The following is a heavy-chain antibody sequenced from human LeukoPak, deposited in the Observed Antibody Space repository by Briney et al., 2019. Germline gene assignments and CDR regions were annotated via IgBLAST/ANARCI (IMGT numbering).Heavy chain of an antibody. CDR2: ISSSGSTI. CDR3: AREGGEWELLRTFDY. CDR1: GFIFSSYE. V-gene: IGHV3-48*03. J-gene: IGHJ4*02. Sequence: GGSLRLSCAASGFIFSSYEMNWVRQAPGKGLECVSYISSSGSTIYYADSVKGRFTISRDNAKDSLYLQMNSLRAEDTAVYYCAREGGEWELLRTFDYWGQGTLVTVSS. D-gene: IGHD1-26*01.